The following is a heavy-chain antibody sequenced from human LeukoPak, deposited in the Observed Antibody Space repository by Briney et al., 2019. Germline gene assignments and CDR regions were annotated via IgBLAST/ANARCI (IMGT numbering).Heavy chain of an antibody. CDR3: ARVGRRSSSYFDY. J-gene: IGHJ4*02. Sequence: SETLSLTCTVPGGSISSSSYYWGWIRQPPGKGLEWIGSIYYSGSTYYNPSLKSRVTISVDTSKNQFSLKLSSVTAADTAVYYCARVGRRSSSYFDYWGQGTLVTVSS. CDR1: GGSISSSSYY. D-gene: IGHD6-13*01. CDR2: IYYSGST. V-gene: IGHV4-39*07.